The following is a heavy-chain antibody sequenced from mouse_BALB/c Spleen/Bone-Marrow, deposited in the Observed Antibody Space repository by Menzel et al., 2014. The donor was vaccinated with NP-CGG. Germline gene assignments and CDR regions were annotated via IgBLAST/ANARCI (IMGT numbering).Heavy chain of an antibody. Sequence: VQLQQSGPELVKPGASVRISCKASGYTFTNYYIHWVKQRPGQGLEWIGWIYPMNVHANFNEKFRGKATLTADKSSSTAYMQLSSLTSEDSAVYFCARWLLPYYAMDYWGQGTSVTVSS. CDR2: IYPMNVHA. CDR3: ARWLLPYYAMDY. D-gene: IGHD2-3*01. CDR1: GYTFTNYY. J-gene: IGHJ4*01. V-gene: IGHV1S56*01.